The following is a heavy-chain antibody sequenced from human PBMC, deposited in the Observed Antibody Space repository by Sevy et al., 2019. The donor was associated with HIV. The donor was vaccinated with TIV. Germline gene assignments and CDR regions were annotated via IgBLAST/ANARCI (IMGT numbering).Heavy chain of an antibody. Sequence: GGSLRLSCAASGFTFSSYSMNWVRQAPGKGLEWVSSISGISNYIYYADSMKGRFTVSRDNARNSLYLQMNSLRAEDTVVYYCARNNCSITNCYMGDVFDIWGQGTMVTFSS. CDR1: GFTFSSYS. CDR3: ARNNCSITNCYMGDVFDI. J-gene: IGHJ3*02. CDR2: ISGISNYI. D-gene: IGHD2-2*02. V-gene: IGHV3-21*01.